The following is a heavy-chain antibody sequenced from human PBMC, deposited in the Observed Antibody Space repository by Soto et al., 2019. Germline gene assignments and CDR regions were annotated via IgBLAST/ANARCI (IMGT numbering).Heavy chain of an antibody. J-gene: IGHJ6*02. Sequence: PSETLSLTCAVYGGSFSGYYWSWIRQPPGKGLEWIGEINHSGSTNYNPSLKSRVTISVDTSKNQFSLKLSSVTAADTAVYYCARRGSSSWYGHYYYYGMDVWGQGTTVTVSS. D-gene: IGHD6-13*01. CDR1: GGSFSGYY. V-gene: IGHV4-34*01. CDR3: ARRGSSSWYGHYYYYGMDV. CDR2: INHSGST.